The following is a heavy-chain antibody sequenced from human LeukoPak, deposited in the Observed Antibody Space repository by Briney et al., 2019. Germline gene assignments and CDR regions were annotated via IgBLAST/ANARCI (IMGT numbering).Heavy chain of an antibody. Sequence: ASVKVSCKASGYTFTSYGISWVRQAPGQGLEWMGWISAYNGNTNYGQKLQGRVTMTTDTSTSTAYMELRSLRSDDTAVYYCARDLCQGTCGYCTNGVCYTDVGGDYWGQGTLVTVSS. CDR2: ISAYNGNT. CDR1: GYTFTSYG. CDR3: ARDLCQGTCGYCTNGVCYTDVGGDY. D-gene: IGHD2-8*01. J-gene: IGHJ4*02. V-gene: IGHV1-18*01.